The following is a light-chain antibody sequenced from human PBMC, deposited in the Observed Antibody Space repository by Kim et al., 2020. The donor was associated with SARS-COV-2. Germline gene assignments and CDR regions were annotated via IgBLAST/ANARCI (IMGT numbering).Light chain of an antibody. CDR1: NIGSKN. J-gene: IGLJ1*01. Sequence: VSVALGKTARITWGGNNIGSKNVHWYQQKPGQAPVLVIYRDSNRPSGIPERFSGSNSGNTATLTISRAQAGDEADYYCQVWDSSNVFGTGTKVTVL. V-gene: IGLV3-9*01. CDR2: RDS. CDR3: QVWDSSNV.